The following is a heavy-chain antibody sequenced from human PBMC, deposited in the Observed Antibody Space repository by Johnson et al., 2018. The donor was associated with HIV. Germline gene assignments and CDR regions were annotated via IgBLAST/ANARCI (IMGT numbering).Heavy chain of an antibody. V-gene: IGHV3-30*04. CDR1: GFTFSSYA. D-gene: IGHD6-6*01. J-gene: IGHJ3*02. CDR3: ARVRQLGRGDAFEI. CDR2: ISYDGSNK. Sequence: QVQLVESGGGVVQPGRSLRLSCAASGFTFSSYAMHWVRQAPGKGLEWVAVISYDGSNKYYADSVKGRFTISRDNSKNTLYLQMNSLRAEDTAVYYCARVRQLGRGDAFEIWGQGTMVTVSS.